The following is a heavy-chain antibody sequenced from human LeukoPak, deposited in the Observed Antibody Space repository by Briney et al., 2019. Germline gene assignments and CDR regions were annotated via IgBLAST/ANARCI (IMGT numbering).Heavy chain of an antibody. D-gene: IGHD6-19*01. V-gene: IGHV3-53*01. CDR2: MFSGGST. J-gene: IGHJ3*02. CDR1: GFTVSSNY. CDR3: ARPSQWIGAFDI. Sequence: GGSLRLSCAASGFTVSSNYLSWVRQAPEKGLEWVSVMFSGGSTYYADSVKGRFTISRDNSKNTVYLQMNSLRAEDTAVYYCARPSQWIGAFDIWGQGTMVTVSS.